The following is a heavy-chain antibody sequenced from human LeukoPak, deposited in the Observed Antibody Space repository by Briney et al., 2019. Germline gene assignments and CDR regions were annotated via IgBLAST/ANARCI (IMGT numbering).Heavy chain of an antibody. D-gene: IGHD3-10*01. CDR2: ITGRGETT. CDR3: AKDVIRGGITYFES. CDR1: GFNFRGQA. J-gene: IGHJ4*02. V-gene: IGHV3-23*01. Sequence: GGSLRLSCAASGFNFRGQAMSWVRQGPGKGLESVAGITGRGETTYYADSVKGRVNISRDNSKDTLFLQVNSLRTEDTAVYYCAKDVIRGGITYFESWGQGTQVAVSS.